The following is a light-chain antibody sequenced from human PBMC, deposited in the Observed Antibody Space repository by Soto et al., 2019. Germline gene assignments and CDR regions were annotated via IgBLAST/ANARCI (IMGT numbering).Light chain of an antibody. CDR1: SSDVGGYNY. CDR3: SSHTTSSTLYV. CDR2: DVS. Sequence: QSALTQPASVSGSPGQSITISCTGTSSDVGGYNYVSWYQQHPGKTPKLMIYDVSKRPAGVSTRFSGSKAGNTASLTISGLQAEDEADYSCSSHTTSSTLYVFGTGTKVTVI. V-gene: IGLV2-14*01. J-gene: IGLJ1*01.